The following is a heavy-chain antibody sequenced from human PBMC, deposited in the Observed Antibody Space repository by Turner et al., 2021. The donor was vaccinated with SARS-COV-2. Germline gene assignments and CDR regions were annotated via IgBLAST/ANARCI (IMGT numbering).Heavy chain of an antibody. D-gene: IGHD2-21*02. CDR2: INPSGGST. V-gene: IGHV1-46*01. CDR1: GYTFTSYF. CDR3: AREGHIVVVTATPIDY. J-gene: IGHJ4*02. Sequence: QVQLVQSGAEVKKPRASVKVSCKASGYTFTSYFMHWVRQAPGQGLEGMGIINPSGGSTSYAQKYQGRVTMTRDTSTSTVYMELSSLRSEDTAVYYCAREGHIVVVTATPIDYWGQGTLVTVSS.